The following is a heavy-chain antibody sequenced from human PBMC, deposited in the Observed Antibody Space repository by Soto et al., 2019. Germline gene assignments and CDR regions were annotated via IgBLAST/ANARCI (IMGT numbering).Heavy chain of an antibody. D-gene: IGHD5-12*01. V-gene: IGHV3-30*18. CDR3: AKDRMATFHGYFQH. CDR1: GFTFSSYG. Sequence: PGGSLRLSCAASGFTFSSYGMHWVRQAPGKGLEWVAVISYEGSNKYYADSVKGRFTISRDNSKNTLYLQMNSLRAEDTAVYYCAKDRMATFHGYFQHWGQGTLVTVSS. CDR2: ISYEGSNK. J-gene: IGHJ1*01.